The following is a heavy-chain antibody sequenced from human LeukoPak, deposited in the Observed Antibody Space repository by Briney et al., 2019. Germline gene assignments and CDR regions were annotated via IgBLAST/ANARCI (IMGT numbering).Heavy chain of an antibody. V-gene: IGHV3-48*03. J-gene: IGHJ3*02. CDR1: GFTFDDYA. CDR3: ASRPRITMIVVVARDDAFDI. CDR2: ISSSGSTI. Sequence: PGRSLRLSCVASGFTFDDYAMHWVRQAPGKGLEWVSYISSSGSTIYYADSVKGRFTISRDNSKNTLYLQMNSLRAEDTAVYYCASRPRITMIVVVARDDAFDIWGQGTMVTVPS. D-gene: IGHD3-22*01.